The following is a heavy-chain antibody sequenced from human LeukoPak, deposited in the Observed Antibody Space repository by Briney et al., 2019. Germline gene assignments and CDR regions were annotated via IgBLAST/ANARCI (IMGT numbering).Heavy chain of an antibody. Sequence: GGSLRLSCAASGFTVSSNYMSWVRQAPGKGLEWVSVIYSGGSTYYADSVKGRFTISRDNSKNTLYLQMNSLRAEDTAVYYCARDTCSGGSCYSNYYYYYMDVWGKGTTVTVSS. J-gene: IGHJ6*03. CDR3: ARDTCSGGSCYSNYYYYYMDV. CDR2: IYSGGST. CDR1: GFTVSSNY. V-gene: IGHV3-66*01. D-gene: IGHD2-15*01.